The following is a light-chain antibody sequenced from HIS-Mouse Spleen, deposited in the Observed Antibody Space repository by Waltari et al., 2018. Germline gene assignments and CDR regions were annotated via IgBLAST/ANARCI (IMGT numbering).Light chain of an antibody. J-gene: IGKJ2*01. V-gene: IGKV1-13*02. CDR2: DAS. CDR3: QQFNSYPYT. CDR1: QGISSA. Sequence: AIQLTHSPSSLSASVGDRVTINCRASQGISSALAWYQQKPGKAPKLLIYDASSLESGVPSRFSGSGSGTDFTLTISSLQPEDFATYYCQQFNSYPYTFGQGTKLEIK.